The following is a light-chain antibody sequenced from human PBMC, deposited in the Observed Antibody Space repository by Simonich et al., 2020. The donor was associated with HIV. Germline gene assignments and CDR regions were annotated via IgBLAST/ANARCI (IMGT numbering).Light chain of an antibody. CDR1: QSVSSY. V-gene: IGKV3-15*01. CDR3: QQYNNWPLTWT. J-gene: IGKJ1*01. Sequence: EIVLTQSPATLSLSPGERATLSCRASQSVSSYLAWYQQKPGQAPRLLIYGASTRATGIPARFSGSGSGTEFTLTISSLQSEDFAVYYCQQYNNWPLTWTFGQGTKVEIK. CDR2: GAS.